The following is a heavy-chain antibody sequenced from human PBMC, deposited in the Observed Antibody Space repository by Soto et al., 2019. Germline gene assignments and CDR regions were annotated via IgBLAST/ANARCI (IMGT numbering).Heavy chain of an antibody. CDR3: AREWGLLPYYVMNV. V-gene: IGHV4-61*03. CDR2: IFYTART. D-gene: IGHD7-27*01. J-gene: IGHJ6*02. Sequence: SETLSLTCIVSGDSVTSGSCYWTWLRQPPGKGLEWIGYIFYTARTKYNPSLQSRVTISVDTSNNDFSLNLSSLTAADTDVYFCAREWGLLPYYVMNVWGHGTAVTVS. CDR1: GDSVTSGSCY.